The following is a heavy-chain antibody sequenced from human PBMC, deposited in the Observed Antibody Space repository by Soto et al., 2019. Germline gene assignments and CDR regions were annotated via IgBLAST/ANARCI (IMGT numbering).Heavy chain of an antibody. V-gene: IGHV1-2*02. CDR2: INPNSGGT. Sequence: QVQLVQSGAEVKKPGASVKVSCKASGYTFTGYYMHWVRQAPGQGLEWMGWINPNSGGTNYAQKFQGRVTMTRDTSISPAYMELSRLRSDDTAVYYCARDRGCSSTSCRYNWFDPWGQGTLVTVSS. D-gene: IGHD2-2*01. CDR1: GYTFTGYY. J-gene: IGHJ5*02. CDR3: ARDRGCSSTSCRYNWFDP.